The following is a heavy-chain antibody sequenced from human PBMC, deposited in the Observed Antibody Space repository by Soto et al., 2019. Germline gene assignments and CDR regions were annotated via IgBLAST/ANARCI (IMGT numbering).Heavy chain of an antibody. V-gene: IGHV1-69*12. CDR1: GGTFSTSA. Sequence: QVQLMQLGAEVKKPGSSVKVSCKASGGTFSTSAISWVRQAPGEGLEWVGGIMPVFATPDYAQKFQGRVTISADESTTTAYLELTSLTTDDTAVYYCARDKDRQQLGGNYYYILDVWGQGTAITVSS. J-gene: IGHJ6*02. CDR2: IMPVFATP. CDR3: ARDKDRQQLGGNYYYILDV. D-gene: IGHD3-3*02.